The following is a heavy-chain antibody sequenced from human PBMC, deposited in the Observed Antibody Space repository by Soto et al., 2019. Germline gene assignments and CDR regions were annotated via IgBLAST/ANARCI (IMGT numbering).Heavy chain of an antibody. CDR2: ISAYNGNT. V-gene: IGHV1-18*01. J-gene: IGHJ3*02. CDR1: GYTFTSYG. Sequence: ASVKVSCKASGYTFTSYGISWVRQAPGQGLEWMGWISAYNGNTNYAQKLQGRVTMTTDTSTSTAYMELRSLRSDDTAVYYCARSFTIFGVVLDAFDIWGQGTIVTVSS. D-gene: IGHD3-3*01. CDR3: ARSFTIFGVVLDAFDI.